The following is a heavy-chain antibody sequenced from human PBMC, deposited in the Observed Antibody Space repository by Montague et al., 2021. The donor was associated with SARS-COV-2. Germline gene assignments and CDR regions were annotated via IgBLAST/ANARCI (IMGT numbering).Heavy chain of an antibody. D-gene: IGHD5-24*01. CDR1: GGSITTNNW. CDR2: IYHSGST. J-gene: IGHJ4*02. CDR3: AREGIRDGYNEGFDY. V-gene: IGHV4-4*02. Sequence: SETLSLTCAVSGGSITTNNWWNWVRQSPGKGLEWIGEIYHSGSTNYNPSLKSRVTISVDRSTNQFSLILTSVTAAATAVYYCAREGIRDGYNEGFDYWGQGTLVTVSS.